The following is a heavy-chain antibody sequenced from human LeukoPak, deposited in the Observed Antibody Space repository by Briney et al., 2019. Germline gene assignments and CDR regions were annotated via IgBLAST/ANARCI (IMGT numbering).Heavy chain of an antibody. CDR3: ARVRYSSSWYYYYGMDV. J-gene: IGHJ6*02. CDR1: GGSISSYY. D-gene: IGHD6-13*01. Sequence: SETLSLTCTVSGGSISSYYWSWIRQPPGKGLEWIGYIHYSGSTNYNPSLKSRVTISVDTSKNQFSLKLSSVTAADTAVYYCARVRYSSSWYYYYGMDVWGQGTTVTVSS. CDR2: IHYSGST. V-gene: IGHV4-59*01.